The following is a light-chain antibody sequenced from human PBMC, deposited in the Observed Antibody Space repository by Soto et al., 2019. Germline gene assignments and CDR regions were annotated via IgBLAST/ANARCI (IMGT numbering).Light chain of an antibody. CDR1: QSVLSSSNNKNY. CDR2: WAS. Sequence: DIVMTQSPDSLAVSLGERATINCKSSQSVLSSSNNKNYLAWYQQKPGQPPKLLIYWASTRESGVPDRFSGSGSGTDFTLTISSLEPEDFAVYYCHQRQYWPPITFGQGTRLEIK. V-gene: IGKV4-1*01. J-gene: IGKJ5*01. CDR3: HQRQYWPPIT.